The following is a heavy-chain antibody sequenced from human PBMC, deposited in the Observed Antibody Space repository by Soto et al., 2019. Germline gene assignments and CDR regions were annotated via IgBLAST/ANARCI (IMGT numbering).Heavy chain of an antibody. Sequence: QVQLQESGPGLVKPSQTLSLTCTVSSGSISSGVYSWSWIRQHPGKRLEWIGYIDYGVTTYYNPSLNSRFTISVDPSKNQFSLKLSSVTVADTAVYYCARVPPGLHGDYAGYVDYWGQGTLVTVSS. CDR2: IDYGVTT. CDR1: SGSISSGVYS. J-gene: IGHJ4*02. V-gene: IGHV4-31*03. D-gene: IGHD4-17*01. CDR3: ARVPPGLHGDYAGYVDY.